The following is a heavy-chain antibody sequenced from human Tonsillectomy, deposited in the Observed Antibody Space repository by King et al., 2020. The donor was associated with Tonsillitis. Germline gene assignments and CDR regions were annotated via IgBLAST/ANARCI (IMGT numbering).Heavy chain of an antibody. CDR3: ARGVYMTTVPIDDAFDV. D-gene: IGHD4-17*01. V-gene: IGHV1-18*01. CDR2: ISAYNGNT. Sequence: QLVQSGAEMKKPGASVTVSCKPSGYTFINYGISWVRQAPGQGLEWMGWISAYNGNTNYAQKLQGRVTMTTDTSTSTAYMELRSLRSDDTAVYYCARGVYMTTVPIDDAFDVWGPGTMVIVSS. CDR1: GYTFINYG. J-gene: IGHJ3*01.